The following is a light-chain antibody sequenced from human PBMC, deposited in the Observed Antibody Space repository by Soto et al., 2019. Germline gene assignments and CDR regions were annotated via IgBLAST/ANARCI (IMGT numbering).Light chain of an antibody. Sequence: DIQMTQSPSTLSASVGDRVTITCRASQSISSWLAWYQQKPGKAPKLLIYDASSLESGVPSRFSGSGSGTEFTLTISSLQPDDFATYYCQQYNSYSWTFGQGTKVDNQ. CDR1: QSISSW. V-gene: IGKV1-5*01. CDR2: DAS. J-gene: IGKJ1*01. CDR3: QQYNSYSWT.